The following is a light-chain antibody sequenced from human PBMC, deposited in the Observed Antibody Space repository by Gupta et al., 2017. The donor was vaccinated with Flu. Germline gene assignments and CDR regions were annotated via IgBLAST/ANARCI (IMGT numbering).Light chain of an antibody. V-gene: IGLV1-44*01. Sequence: WYPHLPGTAPRLLIYNDNQRPSGVPDRFSVSKSGTSASLAIGGLQSEDAADYYCAAWDDSLTALSADGSLTGLWVFGGGTKLSVL. CDR2: NDN. CDR3: AAWDDSLTALSADGSLTGLWV. J-gene: IGLJ3*02.